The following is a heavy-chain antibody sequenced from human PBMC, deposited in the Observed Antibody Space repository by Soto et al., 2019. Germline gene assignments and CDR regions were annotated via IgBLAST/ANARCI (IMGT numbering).Heavy chain of an antibody. Sequence: PGGSLRLSCAVSGVTLTNVWMNWVRQAPGKGPEWVGRIKSKTDGGTKDYAAPVKGRFTISRDDSENTLYLQMNSLKTEDTAVYYCSHGYYQYFESWGQGTLVTVSS. CDR2: IKSKTDGGTK. CDR3: SHGYYQYFES. CDR1: GVTLTNVW. D-gene: IGHD5-18*01. J-gene: IGHJ4*02. V-gene: IGHV3-15*07.